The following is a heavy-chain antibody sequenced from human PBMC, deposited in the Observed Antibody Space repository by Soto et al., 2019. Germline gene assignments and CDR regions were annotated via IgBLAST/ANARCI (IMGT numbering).Heavy chain of an antibody. CDR1: GFTFSSYG. Sequence: GGSLRLSCAASGFTFSSYGMHWVRQAPGKGLEWVAVISYDGSNKYYADSVKGRFTISRENSKNTLYLQMNSLRAEDTAVYYCAKDRSGSSSWSVGYYGMDVWGQGTTVTVSS. J-gene: IGHJ6*02. CDR3: AKDRSGSSSWSVGYYGMDV. D-gene: IGHD6-13*01. V-gene: IGHV3-30*18. CDR2: ISYDGSNK.